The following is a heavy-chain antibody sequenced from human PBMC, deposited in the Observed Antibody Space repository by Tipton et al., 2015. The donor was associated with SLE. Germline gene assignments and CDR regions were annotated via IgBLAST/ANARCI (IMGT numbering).Heavy chain of an antibody. D-gene: IGHD1-14*01. J-gene: IGHJ4*02. CDR2: ISSSGYTI. CDR3: ARPDLI. CDR1: GFTFSEFA. Sequence: SLRLSCAASGFTFSEFAVHWVRQAPGKGLEWISYISSSGYTIYYADSVKGRFTISRDNAQNSLFLQMNSLRAEDTAVYYCARPDLIWGQGTLVTVSS. V-gene: IGHV3-11*01.